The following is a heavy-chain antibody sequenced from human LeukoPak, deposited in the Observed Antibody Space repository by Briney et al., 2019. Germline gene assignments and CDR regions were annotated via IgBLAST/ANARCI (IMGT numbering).Heavy chain of an antibody. D-gene: IGHD6-6*01. CDR1: GFTFSSYL. V-gene: IGHV3-7*01. Sequence: GGSLRLSCAASGFTFSSYLMTWLRQASGKGLAGVAKINQDGSEKYYVDSVRGRFTISRDNAKNSLYLQMNSLRVEDTALYYCAVSSSSSGAGGIWGQGTLVTVSS. J-gene: IGHJ4*02. CDR2: INQDGSEK. CDR3: AVSSSSSGAGGI.